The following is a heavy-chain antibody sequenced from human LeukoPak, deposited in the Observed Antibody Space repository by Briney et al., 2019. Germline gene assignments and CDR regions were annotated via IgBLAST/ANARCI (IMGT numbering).Heavy chain of an antibody. CDR3: ARQYSSSSPDMDV. J-gene: IGHJ6*03. V-gene: IGHV5-51*01. CDR1: GYSFSSHW. Sequence: GGSLKISCKGSGYSFSSHWIGWVRQMPGKGLEWMGIIYPGDSDTRYSPSFQGQVTISADKSISTAYLQWSSLKASDTAMYYCARQYSSSSPDMDVWGKGTTVTVSS. CDR2: IYPGDSDT. D-gene: IGHD6-6*01.